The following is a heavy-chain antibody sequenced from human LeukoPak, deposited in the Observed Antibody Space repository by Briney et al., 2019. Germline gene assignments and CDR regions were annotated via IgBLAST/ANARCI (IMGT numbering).Heavy chain of an antibody. CDR1: GFTVSSNY. CDR3: ATLGYGSGSYYNDLDY. V-gene: IGHV3-53*01. J-gene: IGHJ4*02. D-gene: IGHD3-10*01. CDR2: IYSGGST. Sequence: GGSLRLSYAASGFTVSSNYMSWVRQAPGKGLEWVSVIYSGGSTYYADSVKGRFTISRDNSKNTLYLQMNSLRAEDTAVYYCATLGYGSGSYYNDLDYWGQGTLVTVSS.